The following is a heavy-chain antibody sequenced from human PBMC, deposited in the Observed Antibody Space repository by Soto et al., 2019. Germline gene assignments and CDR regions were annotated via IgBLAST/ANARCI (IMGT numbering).Heavy chain of an antibody. V-gene: IGHV1-46*01. CDR3: ARDWELGY. J-gene: IGHJ4*02. D-gene: IGHD3-10*01. CDR2: INPSGDAT. CDR1: GFTFTTYY. Sequence: ASVKVSCKASGFTFTTYYMHWVRQAPGQGLEWMGVINPSGDATTYALNFQGRVTMTKDTSASTVYMELSSLRSEDTAVYYCARDWELGYWGQGTLVTVS.